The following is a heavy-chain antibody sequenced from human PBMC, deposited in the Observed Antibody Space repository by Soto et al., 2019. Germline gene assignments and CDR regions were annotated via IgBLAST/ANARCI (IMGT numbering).Heavy chain of an antibody. J-gene: IGHJ4*02. CDR1: GGSISSYY. CDR3: ARGVLPPYDYVWGSYLTFDY. CDR2: IYYSGST. Sequence: PSETLSLTCTVSGGSISSYYWSWIRQPPGKGLEWIGYIYYSGSTNYNPSLKSRVTISVDTSKNQFSLKLSSVTAADTAVYYCARGVLPPYDYVWGSYLTFDYWGQGTLVTVSS. V-gene: IGHV4-59*01. D-gene: IGHD3-16*02.